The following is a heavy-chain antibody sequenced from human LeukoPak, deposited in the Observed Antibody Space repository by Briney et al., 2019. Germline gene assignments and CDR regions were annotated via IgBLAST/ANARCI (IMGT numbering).Heavy chain of an antibody. Sequence: GVSLRLSCAASGFTFSSYAMSWVRQAPGKGLEWVSAISGSGGSTYYADSVKGRFTISRDNSKNTLYLQMNSLRAGDTAVYYCAKGIVVASTSARRAPFDYWGQGTLVTVSS. CDR3: AKGIVVASTSARRAPFDY. D-gene: IGHD3-22*01. CDR2: ISGSGGST. CDR1: GFTFSSYA. J-gene: IGHJ4*02. V-gene: IGHV3-23*01.